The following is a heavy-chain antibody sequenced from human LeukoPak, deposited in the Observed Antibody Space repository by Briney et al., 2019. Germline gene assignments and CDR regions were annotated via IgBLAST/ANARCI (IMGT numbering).Heavy chain of an antibody. CDR2: ISAYNGNT. J-gene: IGHJ4*02. D-gene: IGHD2-2*01. Sequence: ASVKVSCKASGYTFTCYGISWVRQAPGQGLEWMGWISAYNGNTNYAQKLQGGVTMTTDTSTSTAYMELRSLRSDDTAVYYCARVRGGYCSSTSCRNFDYWGQGTLVTVSS. CDR1: GYTFTCYG. V-gene: IGHV1-18*01. CDR3: ARVRGGYCSSTSCRNFDY.